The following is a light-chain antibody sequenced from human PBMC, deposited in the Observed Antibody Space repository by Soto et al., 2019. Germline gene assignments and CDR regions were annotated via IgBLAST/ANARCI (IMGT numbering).Light chain of an antibody. CDR3: QQYNNWPLT. CDR2: GAS. CDR1: QSVSSN. J-gene: IGKJ5*01. V-gene: IGKV3-15*01. Sequence: EIMLTQSPGTLSLSPGETATLSCRASQSVSSNYLAWYQQKPGQAPRLLIYGASSRATGIPVRFSGSGSGTEFTLTISSLQSEDFAVYYCQQYNNWPLTFGQGTRLEI.